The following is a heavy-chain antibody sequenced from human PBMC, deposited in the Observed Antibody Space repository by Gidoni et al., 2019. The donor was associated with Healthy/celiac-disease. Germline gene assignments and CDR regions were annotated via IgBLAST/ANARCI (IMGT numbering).Heavy chain of an antibody. CDR3: ASLGYCSSTSCYPPNYYGMDV. Sequence: QVQLQQWAAGLLKPSETLSLTSAVYGGSFSGYYRSCIRQPPGKGLDWIGEINHSGSTNYHPSLKSRVNISVDTSKNQFSLKLSSVTAAEAAVYYCASLGYCSSTSCYPPNYYGMDVWGQGTTVTVSS. D-gene: IGHD2-2*01. J-gene: IGHJ6*02. CDR2: INHSGST. CDR1: GGSFSGYY. V-gene: IGHV4-34*01.